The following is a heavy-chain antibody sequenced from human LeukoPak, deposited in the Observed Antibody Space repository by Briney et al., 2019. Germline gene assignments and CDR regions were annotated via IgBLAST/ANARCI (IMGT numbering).Heavy chain of an antibody. Sequence: ASVKVSCKASGYTFTGYYMHWVRQAPGQGLDWMGWINPNSGGTNYAQKFQGWVTMTRDTSISTAYMELSRLRSDDTAVYYCARGIKSRSWFFDYWGQGTLVTVSS. V-gene: IGHV1-2*04. CDR3: ARGIKSRSWFFDY. CDR1: GYTFTGYY. D-gene: IGHD6-13*01. J-gene: IGHJ4*02. CDR2: INPNSGGT.